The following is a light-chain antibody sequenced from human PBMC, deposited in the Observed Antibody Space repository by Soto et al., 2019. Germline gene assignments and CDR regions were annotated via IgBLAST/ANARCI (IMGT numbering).Light chain of an antibody. Sequence: EIVMTQSPATLSESPGERATLSCRASQSVSSNLAWYQQKRGQAPRLLIYGTSNRATGIPARFSGSGSGREFTLTISSLQSEEFAVYYCQEYNKWRLTFGGGTKVEIK. CDR3: QEYNKWRLT. CDR1: QSVSSN. V-gene: IGKV3-15*01. J-gene: IGKJ4*01. CDR2: GTS.